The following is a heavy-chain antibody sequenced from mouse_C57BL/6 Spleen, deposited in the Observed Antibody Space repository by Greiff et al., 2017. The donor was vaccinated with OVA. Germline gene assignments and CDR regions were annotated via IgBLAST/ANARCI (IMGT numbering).Heavy chain of an antibody. D-gene: IGHD1-1*01. Sequence: QVQLQQSGAELMKPGASVKLSCKATGYTFTGYWIEWVKQRPGHGLEWIGEILPGSGSTTYNEKFKGRATFTADTSSNTAYMQLISLTTADSAIYYFALITTVVDSYFDVWGTGTTVTVSS. CDR3: ALITTVVDSYFDV. J-gene: IGHJ1*03. CDR2: ILPGSGST. V-gene: IGHV1-9*01. CDR1: GYTFTGYW.